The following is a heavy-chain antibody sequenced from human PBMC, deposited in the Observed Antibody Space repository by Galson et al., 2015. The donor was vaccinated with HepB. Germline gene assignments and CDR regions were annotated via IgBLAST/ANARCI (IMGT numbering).Heavy chain of an antibody. CDR1: GFTFSSYS. Sequence: SLRLSCAASGFTFSSYSMNWARQAPGKGLEWVSSISSSSSYIYYADSVKGRFTISRDNAKNSLYLQMNSLRAEDTAVYYCARGGYYYDSSGYYGPVFDYWGQGTLVTVSS. V-gene: IGHV3-21*01. J-gene: IGHJ4*02. CDR3: ARGGYYYDSSGYYGPVFDY. CDR2: ISSSSSYI. D-gene: IGHD3-22*01.